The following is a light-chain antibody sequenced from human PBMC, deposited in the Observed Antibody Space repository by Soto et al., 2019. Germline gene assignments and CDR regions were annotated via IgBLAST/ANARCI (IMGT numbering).Light chain of an antibody. CDR1: QSVSNW. J-gene: IGKJ2*01. CDR2: DAS. V-gene: IGKV1-5*01. Sequence: DIQMTQSPSILSASVGDRVTITCRASQSVSNWLAGYHQKPGRAPKVLIYDASSLQSGVPSRFSGGGPGTEFTLTISSLQPDDIATYYCQQYKSYSYTFGQGTNLEI. CDR3: QQYKSYSYT.